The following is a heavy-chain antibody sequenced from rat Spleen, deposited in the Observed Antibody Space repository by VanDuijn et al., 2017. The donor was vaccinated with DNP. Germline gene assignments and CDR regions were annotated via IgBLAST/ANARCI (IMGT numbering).Heavy chain of an antibody. V-gene: IGHV2-32*01. J-gene: IGHJ2*01. CDR2: MWSDGDT. D-gene: IGHD1-2*01. CDR3: ARWHLYLSYFDY. Sequence: QVQLRESGPGLVQPSQTLSLTCTASGFSLSIFHVHWVRQPPGKGLEWMGVMWSDGDTSSNSALKSRLSISRDTSKSQVFLKMNSLQTEDTAIYFCARWHLYLSYFDYWGQGVMVTVSS. CDR1: GFSLSIFH.